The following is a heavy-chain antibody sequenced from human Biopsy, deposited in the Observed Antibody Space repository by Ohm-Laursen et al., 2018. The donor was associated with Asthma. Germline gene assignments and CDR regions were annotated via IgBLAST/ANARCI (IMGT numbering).Heavy chain of an antibody. D-gene: IGHD6-13*01. CDR2: ITDTSRYI. Sequence: SLRLSCSASGFTFSHYNMNWVRQAPGKGLEWVSSITDTSRYIKYADSVKGRFTISRDNAKNSLYLQMNSLRAEDTAVYYCAKDRVAGRSYYFDCWGQGSLVSVSS. V-gene: IGHV3-21*01. CDR3: AKDRVAGRSYYFDC. CDR1: GFTFSHYN. J-gene: IGHJ4*02.